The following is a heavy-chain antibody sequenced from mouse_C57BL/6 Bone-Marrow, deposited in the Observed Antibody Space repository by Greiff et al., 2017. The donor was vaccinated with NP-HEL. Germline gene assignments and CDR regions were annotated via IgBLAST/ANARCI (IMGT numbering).Heavy chain of an antibody. D-gene: IGHD1-1*01. CDR1: GYTFTSYW. CDR2: IHPSDSDT. V-gene: IGHV1-74*01. Sequence: QVQLQQPGAELVKPGASVKVSCKASGYTFTSYWMHWVKQRPGQGLEWIGRIHPSDSDTNYNQTFKGKATLTVDKSSSTAYMQLSSLTSEDSAVYYCAMGFITTVVADYFDYWGQGTTLTVSS. J-gene: IGHJ2*01. CDR3: AMGFITTVVADYFDY.